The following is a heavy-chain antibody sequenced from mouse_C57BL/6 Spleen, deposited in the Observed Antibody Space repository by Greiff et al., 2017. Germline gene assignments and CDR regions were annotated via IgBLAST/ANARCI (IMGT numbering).Heavy chain of an antibody. CDR3: ARRYFHFDY. CDR1: GYSITSGYY. D-gene: IGHD2-14*01. Sequence: VQLQQSGPGLVKPSQSLSLTCSVTGYSITSGYYWNWIRQFPGNKLEWMGYISYDGSNNYNPSLKNRISITRDTSKNQFFLKLNSVTTEDTATYYCARRYFHFDYWGQGTTLTVSS. V-gene: IGHV3-6*01. CDR2: ISYDGSN. J-gene: IGHJ2*01.